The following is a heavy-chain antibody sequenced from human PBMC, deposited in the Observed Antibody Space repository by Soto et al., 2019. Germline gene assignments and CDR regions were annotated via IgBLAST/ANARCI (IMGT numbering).Heavy chain of an antibody. CDR2: ITGFGSST. D-gene: IGHD3-16*01. Sequence: PGGSLRLSCAASGFTFKTFAMSWVRQAPGKGLEWVAAITGFGSSTYYANSLQGRFTVSRDNSNDTLYLQMDSLRADETAVYYCAKVSPSLGGTGRGAMDVWGQGPTVTV. CDR1: GFTFKTFA. CDR3: AKVSPSLGGTGRGAMDV. J-gene: IGHJ6*02. V-gene: IGHV3-23*01.